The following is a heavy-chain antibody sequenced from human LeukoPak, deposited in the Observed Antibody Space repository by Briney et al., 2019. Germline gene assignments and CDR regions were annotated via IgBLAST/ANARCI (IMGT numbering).Heavy chain of an antibody. CDR1: GGSISSGDYP. CDR3: ARGFYGSGSQFDY. CDR2: IFHTGHT. D-gene: IGHD3-10*01. J-gene: IGHJ4*02. V-gene: IGHV4-30-2*01. Sequence: SETLSLTCAVSGGSISSGDYPWSWIRQPPGKGLEWIGYIFHTGHTSYNPSLKSRVTISVDMSKNQLSLKLSSVTAADTAVYYCARGFYGSGSQFDYWGQGTLVAVSS.